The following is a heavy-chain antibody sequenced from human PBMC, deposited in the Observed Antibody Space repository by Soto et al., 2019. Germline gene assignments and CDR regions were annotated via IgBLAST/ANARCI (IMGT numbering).Heavy chain of an antibody. Sequence: TGGSLRLSCAASGFPFGTTDMSWVRQAPGEGLEWVSTIDGSGGITFYADSVKGRFTISRDNAKNSLYLQMNSLRAEDTAVYYCARATPVSDPWGQGTLVTVSS. V-gene: IGHV3-21*01. J-gene: IGHJ5*02. CDR3: ARATPVSDP. CDR1: GFPFGTTD. D-gene: IGHD2-15*01. CDR2: IDGSGGIT.